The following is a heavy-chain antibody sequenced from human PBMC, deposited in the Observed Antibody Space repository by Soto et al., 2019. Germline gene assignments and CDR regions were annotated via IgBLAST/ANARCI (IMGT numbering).Heavy chain of an antibody. CDR2: IWYDGSNK. CDR1: GFTFSSYG. V-gene: IGHV3-33*01. Sequence: QVQLVESGGGVVQPGRSLRLSCAASGFTFSSYGMHWVRQAPGKGLEWVAVIWYDGSNKYYADSVKGRFTSSRDNSKNTLYLQMNSLRAEDTAVYYCARDGRHYYDSSGYYRSGMDVWGQGTTVTVSS. CDR3: ARDGRHYYDSSGYYRSGMDV. J-gene: IGHJ6*02. D-gene: IGHD3-22*01.